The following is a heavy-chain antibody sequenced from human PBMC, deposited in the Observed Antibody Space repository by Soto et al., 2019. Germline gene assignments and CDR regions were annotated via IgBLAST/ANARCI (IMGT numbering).Heavy chain of an antibody. CDR2: ISYDGSNK. J-gene: IGHJ6*02. D-gene: IGHD3-10*01. V-gene: IGHV3-30*18. Sequence: QVQLVESGGGVVQPGRSLRLSCAASGFTFSSYGMHWVRQAPGKGLEWVAVISYDGSNKYYADSVKGRFTISRDNSKNTLYLQMNSLRAEDTAVYYCAKGPQITMVRGVIIGDYYYGMDVWGQGTTVTVSS. CDR3: AKGPQITMVRGVIIGDYYYGMDV. CDR1: GFTFSSYG.